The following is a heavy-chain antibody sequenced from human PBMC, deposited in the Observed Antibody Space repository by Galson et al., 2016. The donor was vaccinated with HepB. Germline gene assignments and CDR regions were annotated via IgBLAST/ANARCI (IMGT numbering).Heavy chain of an antibody. D-gene: IGHD2-2*03. J-gene: IGHJ5*02. V-gene: IGHV3-23*01. CDR1: GFTFSSYA. CDR2: ISGSGSST. Sequence: SLRLSCAASGFTFSSYAMSWVRQAPGKGLEWVSAISGSGSSTYYADSVEGRFTISRDNSKNTLYLQMNTVRAEDTAVYSCAKDVGYCSSTTCYGWFDPWGPGTLVTVSS. CDR3: AKDVGYCSSTTCYGWFDP.